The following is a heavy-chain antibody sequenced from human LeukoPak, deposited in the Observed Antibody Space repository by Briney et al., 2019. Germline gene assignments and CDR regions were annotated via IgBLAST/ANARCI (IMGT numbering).Heavy chain of an antibody. Sequence: PGGSLRLSCAASGFTFSSYAMSWVRPAPGKGLEWVSAISGSGGSTYYADSVKGRFTISSDNSKNTLYLRMNSLRAADTAVYYCAKDFRGDSSGWYDRVGYDYWGQGTLVTVSS. J-gene: IGHJ4*02. V-gene: IGHV3-23*01. CDR1: GFTFSSYA. CDR2: ISGSGGST. D-gene: IGHD6-19*01. CDR3: AKDFRGDSSGWYDRVGYDY.